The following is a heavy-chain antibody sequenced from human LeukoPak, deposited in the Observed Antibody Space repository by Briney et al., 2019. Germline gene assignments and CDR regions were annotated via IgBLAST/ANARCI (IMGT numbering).Heavy chain of an antibody. D-gene: IGHD6-19*01. Sequence: TSETLSLTCAVYGGSFSGYYWSWIRQPPGKGLEWIGEINHSGSTNYNPSLKSRVTISVDTSKNQFSLKLSSVTAADTAVYYCARDSVAGTPHWGQGTLVTVSS. CDR2: INHSGST. J-gene: IGHJ4*02. CDR3: ARDSVAGTPH. CDR1: GGSFSGYY. V-gene: IGHV4-34*01.